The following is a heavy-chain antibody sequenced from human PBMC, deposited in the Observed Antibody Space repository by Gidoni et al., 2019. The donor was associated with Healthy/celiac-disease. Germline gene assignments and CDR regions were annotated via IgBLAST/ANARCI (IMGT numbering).Heavy chain of an antibody. Sequence: QVQLVQTGAEVKKPGASVKVSCKASGYTFTSYPMHWVRQAPGQRLEWMGWINAGNGNTKYSQKFQGRVTITRDTSASTAYMELSSLRSEDTAVYYCALSMGSSWYVDYYYYYGMDVWGQGTTVTVSS. V-gene: IGHV1-3*01. J-gene: IGHJ6*02. CDR1: GYTFTSYP. CDR3: ALSMGSSWYVDYYYYYGMDV. D-gene: IGHD6-13*01. CDR2: INAGNGNT.